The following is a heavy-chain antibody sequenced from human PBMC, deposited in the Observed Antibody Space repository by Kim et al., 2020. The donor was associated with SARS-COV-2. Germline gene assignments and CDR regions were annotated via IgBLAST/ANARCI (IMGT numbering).Heavy chain of an antibody. Sequence: GGSLRLSCAASGFTFSNYGMHWVRQAPGKGLEWVAVISYDGSNKYYADSVKGRFTISRDNSKNTLYLQMNSLRAEDTAVYYCAKATPMGGYDQYGDYTYYYYYYGMDVWGQGTTVTVSS. CDR2: ISYDGSNK. CDR3: AKATPMGGYDQYGDYTYYYYYYGMDV. CDR1: GFTFSNYG. J-gene: IGHJ6*02. V-gene: IGHV3-30*18. D-gene: IGHD4-17*01.